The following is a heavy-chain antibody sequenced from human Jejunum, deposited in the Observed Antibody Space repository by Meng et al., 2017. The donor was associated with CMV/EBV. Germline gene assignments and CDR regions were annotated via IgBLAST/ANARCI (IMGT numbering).Heavy chain of an antibody. CDR1: ISSSHW. D-gene: IGHD2-2*02. CDR2: ISHTEST. Sequence: ISSSHWWSWVRQCPERGLEWNAEISHTESTNYNQSLRSRVTIAIDRSKNQVSLRLNSVTAADTAVYYCARGRCTRTSCYTGALDYWGQGILVTVSS. CDR3: ARGRCTRTSCYTGALDY. V-gene: IGHV4-4*02. J-gene: IGHJ4*02.